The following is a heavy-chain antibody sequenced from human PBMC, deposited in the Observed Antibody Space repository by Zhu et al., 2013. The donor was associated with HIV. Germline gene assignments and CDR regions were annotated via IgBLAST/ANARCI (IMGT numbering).Heavy chain of an antibody. D-gene: IGHD3-22*01. J-gene: IGHJ5*02. CDR2: INPSGGST. CDR3: ARGWVLYYYDSSGYTEP. CDR1: GYTFTSYY. V-gene: IGHV1-46*01. Sequence: VQLVQSGAEVKKPGASVKVSCKASGYTFTSYYMHWVRQAPGQGLEWMGIINPSGGSTSYAQKFQGRVTMTRDTSTSTVYMELSSLRSEDTAVYYCARGWVLYYYDSSGYTEPWGQGTLVHRLL.